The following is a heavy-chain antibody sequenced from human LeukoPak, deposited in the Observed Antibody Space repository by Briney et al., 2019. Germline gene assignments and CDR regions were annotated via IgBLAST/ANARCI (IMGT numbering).Heavy chain of an antibody. CDR1: GFTFSHYW. CDR2: IKPDGSDK. J-gene: IGHJ4*02. D-gene: IGHD5-18*01. V-gene: IGHV3-7*01. CDR3: ARDTGGGYSCYDC. Sequence: GGSLRLSCAASGFTFSHYWMTWIRQTPGKGLEWVANIKPDGSDKYYVDSVKGRFTISRDNAKNLLYLQMNSLRVEDTAVYYCARDTGGGYSCYDCWGQGTLVTVSS.